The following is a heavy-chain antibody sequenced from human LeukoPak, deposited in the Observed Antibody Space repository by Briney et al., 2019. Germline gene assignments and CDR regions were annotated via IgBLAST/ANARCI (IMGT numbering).Heavy chain of an antibody. V-gene: IGHV4-39*01. D-gene: IGHD5-12*01. CDR3: ARHRGYSGYGRGSSSWYVGYFQH. CDR1: GGSISSSSYY. J-gene: IGHJ1*01. Sequence: PSETLSLTCTVSGGSISSSSYYWGWIRQPPGKGLEWIGSIFYSGSTYYNPSLKSQVTISVDTSKNQFSLKLSSVTAADTAVYYCARHRGYSGYGRGSSSWYVGYFQHWGQGTLVTVSS. CDR2: IFYSGST.